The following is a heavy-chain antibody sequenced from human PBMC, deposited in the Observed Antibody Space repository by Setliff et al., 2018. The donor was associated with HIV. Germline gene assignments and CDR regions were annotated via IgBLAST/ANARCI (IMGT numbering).Heavy chain of an antibody. V-gene: IGHV4-38-2*01. D-gene: IGHD1-20*01. CDR2: TANT. J-gene: IGHJ6*03. CDR3: ARGIGTRYNYYMDV. Sequence: TLSLTCGVSGYSISSGYYWGWIRQPPGKGLEWIGHTANTDYNPSLKSRVTVSVDTSKNQLSLKLSSVTAADTAVYYCARGIGTRYNYYMDVWGIGTTVTVSS. CDR1: GYSISSGYY.